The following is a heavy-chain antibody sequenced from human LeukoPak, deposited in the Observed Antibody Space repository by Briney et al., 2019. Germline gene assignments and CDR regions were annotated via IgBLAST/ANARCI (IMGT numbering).Heavy chain of an antibody. D-gene: IGHD4-17*01. J-gene: IGHJ5*02. Sequence: PSETLSLTCTVSGVSISSGGYHWSWIRQHPEKGLEWIGYIYYSGSTYYNPSLKSRVNISVDTSKNQFSLKLNSVTVADTAVYYCARLTTVTTGWFDPWGQGTLVTVSS. CDR1: GVSISSGGYH. V-gene: IGHV4-31*03. CDR2: IYYSGST. CDR3: ARLTTVTTGWFDP.